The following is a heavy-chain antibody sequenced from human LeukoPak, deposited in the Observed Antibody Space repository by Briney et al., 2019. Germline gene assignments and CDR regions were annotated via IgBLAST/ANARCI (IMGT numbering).Heavy chain of an antibody. V-gene: IGHV3-23*01. CDR1: GFTFTTFT. D-gene: IGHD3-10*02. J-gene: IGHJ4*02. CDR2: INRGGGGT. Sequence: PGGSLTLYCSASGFTFTTFTMNWLRQAPGKGLEGVSAINRGGGGTYYADFVKGRFTISRDNSENTLYLQMNSLRAEDTATYCCAKGVNYFVLEYWGQGTLVTISS. CDR3: AKGVNYFVLEY.